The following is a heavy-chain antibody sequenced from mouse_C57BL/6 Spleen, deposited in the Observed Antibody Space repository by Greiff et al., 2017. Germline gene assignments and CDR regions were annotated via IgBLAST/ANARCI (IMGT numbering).Heavy chain of an antibody. D-gene: IGHD2-3*01. V-gene: IGHV1-52*01. Sequence: QVQLKQPGAELVRPGSSVKLSCKASGYTFTSYWMHWVKQRPIQGLEWIGNIDPSDSETHYNQKFKDKATLTVDKSSSTAYMQLSSLASEDSAVYYCARATRGDGYPFFDYWGQGTTLTVSS. J-gene: IGHJ2*01. CDR3: ARATRGDGYPFFDY. CDR1: GYTFTSYW. CDR2: IDPSDSET.